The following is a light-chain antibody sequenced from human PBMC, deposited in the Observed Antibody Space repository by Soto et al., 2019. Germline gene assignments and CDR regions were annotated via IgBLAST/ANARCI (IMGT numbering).Light chain of an antibody. J-gene: IGKJ1*01. CDR2: AAA. CDR1: QSVGKN. CDR3: QQYNNWPPWT. V-gene: IGKV3-15*01. Sequence: EIVMTQSPAALFVSLGERVTLSCRASQSVGKNLAWYQQRPGQGPRLLIFAAADRATDIPVRFSGRGSGTDFTLTISSLQSEDSAIYYCQQYNNWPPWTVGRGTKVEI.